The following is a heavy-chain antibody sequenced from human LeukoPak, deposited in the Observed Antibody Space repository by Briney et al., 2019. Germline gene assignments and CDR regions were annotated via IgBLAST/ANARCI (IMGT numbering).Heavy chain of an antibody. J-gene: IGHJ4*02. CDR2: ISSSSRYI. Sequence: PGGSLTLSCAVSGFTFSSYSMNWVRQAQGKGLEWVSSISSSSRYIYYADSVKGRFTISTDNAKNSLYLQMNSVRAEDTAVYYCARAGLDSGSYFTDYWGQGTLVTVSS. D-gene: IGHD1-26*01. CDR1: GFTFSSYS. V-gene: IGHV3-21*01. CDR3: ARAGLDSGSYFTDY.